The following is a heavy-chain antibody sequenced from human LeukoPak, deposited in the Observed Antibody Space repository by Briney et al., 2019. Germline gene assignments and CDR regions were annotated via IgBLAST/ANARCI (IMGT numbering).Heavy chain of an antibody. CDR1: GGSISSISSNNYH. D-gene: IGHD2-2*01. V-gene: IGHV4-39*01. CDR2: IYYSGST. J-gene: IGHJ6*02. Sequence: SETLSLTCIVSGGSISSISSNNYHWGWIRQPPGKGLEWIGSIYYSGSTYYNPSLKSRVTISVDTSKNQFSLKLSSVTAAETAVYYCARLPVVVVPGKYSYRMDVWGQGTTVTVSS. CDR3: ARLPVVVVPGKYSYRMDV.